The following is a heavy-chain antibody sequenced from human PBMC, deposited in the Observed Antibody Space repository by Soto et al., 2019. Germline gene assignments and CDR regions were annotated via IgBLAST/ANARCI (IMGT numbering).Heavy chain of an antibody. V-gene: IGHV3-23*01. CDR3: AKPQWELLD. CDR2: ISGSGDYT. CDR1: GFTSSSYT. Sequence: GGSLRLSCAASGFTSSSYTMSWVRQAPGKGLEWVSAISGSGDYTYYADSVKGRFTISRDNSKNTLYLQMNSLRAEDTAFYYCAKPQWELLDWGQGTLVTVSS. D-gene: IGHD1-26*01. J-gene: IGHJ4*02.